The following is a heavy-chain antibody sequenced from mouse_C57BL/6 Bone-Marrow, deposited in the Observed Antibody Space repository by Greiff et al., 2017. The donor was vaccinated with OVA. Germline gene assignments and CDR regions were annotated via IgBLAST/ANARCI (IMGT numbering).Heavy chain of an antibody. CDR2: IDPETGGS. D-gene: IGHD2-4*01. J-gene: IGHJ2*01. CDR3: TLMITFDY. CDR1: GYTFTDYE. V-gene: IGHV1-15*01. Sequence: VQLQQSGAELVRPGASVTLSCKASGYTFTDYEMHWVKQTPVHGLEWIGAIDPETGGSAYNQKFKGKARLTADKSSSTAYMELRRLISEDSAVYYCTLMITFDYWGQGTTLTVSS.